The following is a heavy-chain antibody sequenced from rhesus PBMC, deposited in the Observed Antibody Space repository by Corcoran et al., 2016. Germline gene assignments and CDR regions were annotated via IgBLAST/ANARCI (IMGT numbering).Heavy chain of an antibody. Sequence: QLQLQESGPGLVKPSETLSLTCAVSGYSISSGYGWSWIRQPPGKGLEWIGYITYSGSTSYNPSLKSRVTISRDTSKNQFSLKLSSVTAADTAVYYCARDPRGAAALFWGQGVLVTVSS. CDR2: ITYSGST. V-gene: IGHV4-122*02. J-gene: IGHJ4*01. CDR3: ARDPRGAAALF. CDR1: GYSISSGYG. D-gene: IGHD6-25*01.